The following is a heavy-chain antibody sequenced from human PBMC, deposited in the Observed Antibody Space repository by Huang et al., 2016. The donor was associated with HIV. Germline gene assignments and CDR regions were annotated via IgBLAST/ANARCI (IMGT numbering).Heavy chain of an antibody. CDR2: IIPIVGTP. CDR3: ARDAREYGDYYYGMDV. V-gene: IGHV1-69*01. D-gene: IGHD2-8*01. Sequence: QVQLVTSGAEVKKLGSSVKVSCKVSGGTVNSYAITGVRQAPGQGLEWLGGIIPIVGTPTDAQQFQGRVTITADDATNTVYMERNSLRSEDAAVYYCARDAREYGDYYYGMDVWGQGTTVIVSS. J-gene: IGHJ6*02. CDR1: GGTVNSYA.